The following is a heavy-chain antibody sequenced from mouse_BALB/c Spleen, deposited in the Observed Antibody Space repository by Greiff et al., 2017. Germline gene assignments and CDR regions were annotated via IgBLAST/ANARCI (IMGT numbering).Heavy chain of an antibody. J-gene: IGHJ4*01. CDR1: GYAFSSSW. CDR2: IYPGDGDT. D-gene: IGHD4-1*01. Sequence: VKLQQSGPELVKPGASVKISCKASGYAFSSSWMNWVKQRPGQGLEWIGRIYPGDGDTNYNGKFKGKATLTADKSSSTAYMQLSSLTSVDSAVYFCARSSGTQAMDYWGQGTSVTVSS. V-gene: IGHV1-82*01. CDR3: ARSSGTQAMDY.